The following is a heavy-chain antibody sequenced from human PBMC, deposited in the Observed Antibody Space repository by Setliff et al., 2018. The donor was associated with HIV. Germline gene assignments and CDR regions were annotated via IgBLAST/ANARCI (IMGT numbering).Heavy chain of an antibody. CDR3: VRGLGSEFDY. J-gene: IGHJ4*02. CDR2: TTNKADSYNT. Sequence: LSLTCAVSGVSFSGDYWSWVRQPPGKGLEWIGRTTNKADSYNTNYAASVKGRFTIARDDSKKSLYLQMNSLKIEDTAVYYCVRGLGSEFDYWGQGTLVTVSS. CDR1: GVSFSGDY. V-gene: IGHV3-72*01. D-gene: IGHD2-15*01.